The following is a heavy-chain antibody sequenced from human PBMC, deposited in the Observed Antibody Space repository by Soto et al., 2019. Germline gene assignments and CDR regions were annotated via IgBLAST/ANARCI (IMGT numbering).Heavy chain of an antibody. D-gene: IGHD3-22*01. Sequence: EVQLVESGGGLVQPGGSLRLSCAASGFTFSSYEMNWVRQAPGKGLEWVSYISSSGSTIYYADSVKGRFTISRDNAKNSLYLQMNSLRAEDTAVYYCAREGSGYYDSSGYYFDYGMDLWGQGTTVTVSS. CDR2: ISSSGSTI. V-gene: IGHV3-48*03. CDR1: GFTFSSYE. J-gene: IGHJ6*02. CDR3: AREGSGYYDSSGYYFDYGMDL.